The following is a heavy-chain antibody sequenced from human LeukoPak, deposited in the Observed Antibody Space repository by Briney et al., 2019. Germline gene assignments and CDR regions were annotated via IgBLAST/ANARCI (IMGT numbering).Heavy chain of an antibody. CDR3: ARESALSQVSDY. CDR1: GGSISSGGYS. D-gene: IGHD1-26*01. CDR2: IYHSGST. Sequence: SQTLSLTCAVSGGSISSGGYSWSWIRQPPGKGLEWIGYIYHSGSTYYNPSLKSRVTISVDRSKNQFSLKLSSVTAADTAVYYCARESALSQVSDYWGQGTLVTVSS. J-gene: IGHJ4*02. V-gene: IGHV4-30-2*01.